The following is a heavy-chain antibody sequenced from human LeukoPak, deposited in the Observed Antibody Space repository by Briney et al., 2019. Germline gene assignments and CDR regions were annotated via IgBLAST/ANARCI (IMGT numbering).Heavy chain of an antibody. CDR2: ISYDGSNK. CDR1: GFTFSSYA. Sequence: GRSLRLSCAASGFTFSSYAMHWVRQAPGKGLGWVAVISYDGSNKYYADSVKGRFTISRDNSKNTLYLQMNSLRAEDTAVYYCARNYDILTGYLRYGMDVWGQGTTVTVSS. CDR3: ARNYDILTGYLRYGMDV. J-gene: IGHJ6*02. V-gene: IGHV3-30*04. D-gene: IGHD3-9*01.